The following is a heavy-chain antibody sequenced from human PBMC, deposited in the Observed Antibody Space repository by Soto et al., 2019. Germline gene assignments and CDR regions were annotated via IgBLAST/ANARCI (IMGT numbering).Heavy chain of an antibody. D-gene: IGHD4-17*01. J-gene: IGHJ6*02. CDR1: GGSISSSSYY. V-gene: IGHV4-39*01. CDR3: ATVMVTTLYWYKHGLDM. CDR2: IYYSGST. Sequence: SETLSLTCTVSGGSISSSSYYRGWIRQPPGKGLEWIGSIYYSGSTYYNPSLKSRVTISVDTSKNQFSLKLSSVTAADTAVYYCATVMVTTLYWYKHGLDMWGQGTTVTVSS.